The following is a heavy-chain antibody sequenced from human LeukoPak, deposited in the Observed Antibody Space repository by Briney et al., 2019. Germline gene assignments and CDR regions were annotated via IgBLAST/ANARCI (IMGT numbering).Heavy chain of an antibody. J-gene: IGHJ4*02. Sequence: ASVKVSCKASGYIFTSYSMHWVRRAPGQGLEWMGIINPSGGTTNYAQKFQGRVTMTRDTSTSTVYMDLSSLRSEDTAVFYCARDGSGGGGYFDYWGQGTLVIVSS. CDR2: INPSGGTT. CDR1: GYIFTSYS. CDR3: ARDGSGGGGYFDY. V-gene: IGHV1-46*01. D-gene: IGHD6-19*01.